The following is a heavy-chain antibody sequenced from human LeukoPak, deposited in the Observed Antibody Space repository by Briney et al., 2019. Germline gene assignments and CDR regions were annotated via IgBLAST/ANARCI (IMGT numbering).Heavy chain of an antibody. Sequence: SETLSLTCTVSGGSISSYYWSWIRQPPGKGLEWIGYIYYSGSTNYNPSLKSRVTISVDTSKNQFSLKQSSVTAADTAVYYCARGYYYYGMDVWGQGTTVTVSS. CDR1: GGSISSYY. CDR3: ARGYYYYGMDV. CDR2: IYYSGST. V-gene: IGHV4-59*01. J-gene: IGHJ6*02.